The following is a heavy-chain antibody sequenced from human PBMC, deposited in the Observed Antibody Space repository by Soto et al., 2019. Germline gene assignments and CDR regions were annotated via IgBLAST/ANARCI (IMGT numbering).Heavy chain of an antibody. CDR1: GFSLSTGGVG. Sequence: QITLKESGPTLVKPTQTLTLTCTFSGFSLSTGGVGVGWIRQPPGKALEWLALIYWDNDKRYSPSLKSRLTVTKDTSKTQVVLTMPNMDPVDTATYYCVQSRCGGDCLRSYSSHYYYGMDVWGQGTTVTVFS. CDR2: IYWDNDK. D-gene: IGHD2-21*02. J-gene: IGHJ6*02. CDR3: VQSRCGGDCLRSYSSHYYYGMDV. V-gene: IGHV2-5*02.